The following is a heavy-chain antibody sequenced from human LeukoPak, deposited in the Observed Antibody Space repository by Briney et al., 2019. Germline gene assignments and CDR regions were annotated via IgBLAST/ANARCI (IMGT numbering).Heavy chain of an antibody. CDR2: ISSSSSYI. D-gene: IGHD6-13*01. J-gene: IGHJ5*02. CDR1: GFTFSSYS. Sequence: PGGSLRLSCAASGFTFSSYSMNWVRQAPGKGLEWVSSISSSSSYIYYADSVNGRFTISRDNAKNSLYLQMNSLRAEDTAVYYCARDESAAAGGWFDPWGQGTLVTVSS. CDR3: ARDESAAAGGWFDP. V-gene: IGHV3-21*01.